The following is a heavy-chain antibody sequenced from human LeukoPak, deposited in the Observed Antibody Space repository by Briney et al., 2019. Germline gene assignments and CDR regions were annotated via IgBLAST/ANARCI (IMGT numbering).Heavy chain of an antibody. CDR1: GFTFSSYS. V-gene: IGHV3-48*01. J-gene: IGHJ6*03. Sequence: PGGSLRLSCAASGFTFSSYSMMWVRQAPGKGLEWVSYISSGSTTIHYADSVKGRFTISRDNAKNSVYLQMNGLRAEDTAVYYCAKEEYSSSWYRHYYYYYYMDVWGKGTTVTVSS. D-gene: IGHD6-13*01. CDR3: AKEEYSSSWYRHYYYYYYMDV. CDR2: ISSGSTTI.